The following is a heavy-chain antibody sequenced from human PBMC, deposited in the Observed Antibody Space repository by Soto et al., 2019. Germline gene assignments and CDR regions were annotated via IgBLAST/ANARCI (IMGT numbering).Heavy chain of an antibody. CDR2: KTYDESNK. D-gene: IGHD1-26*01. CDR3: ATAGGLLVDY. V-gene: IGHV3-30-3*01. CDR1: GFMFSSYA. Sequence: QVQLVESGGGVVQPGRSLRLSCAASGFMFSSYAMHWVRQAPGKGLEWVAVKTYDESNKYYADSVKGRFTISRDNSKNTLYLQMNSLRAEDTAVYYCATAGGLLVDYWGQGTLVTVSS. J-gene: IGHJ4*02.